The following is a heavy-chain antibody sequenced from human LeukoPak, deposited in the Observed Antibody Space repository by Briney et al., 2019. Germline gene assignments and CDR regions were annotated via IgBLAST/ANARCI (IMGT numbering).Heavy chain of an antibody. V-gene: IGHV3-11*01. J-gene: IGHJ5*02. Sequence: GGSLRLSCAASGFTFSDYYMSWIRQAPGKGLEWVSYISSSGSTIYYADSVKGRFTISMDNAKNSLYLQMNSLRAEDTAVYYCAAAMVRGVFDPWGQGTLVTVSS. CDR1: GFTFSDYY. D-gene: IGHD3-10*01. CDR2: ISSSGSTI. CDR3: AAAMVRGVFDP.